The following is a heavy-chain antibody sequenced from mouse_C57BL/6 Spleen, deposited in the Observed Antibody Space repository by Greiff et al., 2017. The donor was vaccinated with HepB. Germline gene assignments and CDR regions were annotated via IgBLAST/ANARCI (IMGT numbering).Heavy chain of an antibody. D-gene: IGHD4-1*01. CDR1: GYAFSSSW. CDR2: IYPGDGDT. V-gene: IGHV1-82*01. Sequence: VQLQQSGPELVKPGASVKISCKASGYAFSSSWMNWVKQRPGKGLEWIGRIYPGDGDTNYNGQFKGKATLTADKSSSTAYMQLSSLTSEDSAVYFCARGVTGTLYFDVWGTGTTVTVSS. CDR3: ARGVTGTLYFDV. J-gene: IGHJ1*03.